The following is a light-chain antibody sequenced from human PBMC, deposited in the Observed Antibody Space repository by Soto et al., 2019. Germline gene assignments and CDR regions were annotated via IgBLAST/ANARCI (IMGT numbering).Light chain of an antibody. J-gene: IGLJ1*01. CDR3: SSYTGSYTYV. V-gene: IGLV2-14*01. CDR1: STDVGGYNY. Sequence: QSALTQPASVSGSPGQSITISCTGSSTDVGGYNYVSWYQQHPGKAPKVMIYEVSNRPSGVSNRFSGSKSGNTASLTISGLQAEDEADYYCSSYTGSYTYVFGTGTKVTVL. CDR2: EVS.